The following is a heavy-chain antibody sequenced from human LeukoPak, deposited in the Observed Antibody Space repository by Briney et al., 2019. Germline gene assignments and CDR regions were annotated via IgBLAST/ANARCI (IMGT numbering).Heavy chain of an antibody. J-gene: IGHJ3*02. Sequence: SETLSLTCTVSGGSISSYYWSWIRQPPGKGLEWIGYIYYSGSTNYNPSLKSRVTISVDTSKNQFSLKLSSVTAADTAVYYCARVDDSSGNDAFDIWGQGTMVTVSS. D-gene: IGHD3-22*01. CDR2: IYYSGST. CDR3: ARVDDSSGNDAFDI. V-gene: IGHV4-59*01. CDR1: GGSISSYY.